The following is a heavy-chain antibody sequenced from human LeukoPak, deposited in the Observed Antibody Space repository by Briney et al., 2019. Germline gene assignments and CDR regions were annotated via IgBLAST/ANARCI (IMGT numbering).Heavy chain of an antibody. J-gene: IGHJ4*02. Sequence: GSLRPSRGASGIRLSDFAINLVRPAPGKGVGWGSSIKGSDSSTYYADSVKGRFTISRDNSKDTLYLQMNSLRGEDTAIYYCAKGYQYGTVAYFYWGQGTLVTVSS. V-gene: IGHV3-23*01. D-gene: IGHD2-2*01. CDR2: IKGSDSST. CDR1: GIRLSDFA. CDR3: AKGYQYGTVAYFY.